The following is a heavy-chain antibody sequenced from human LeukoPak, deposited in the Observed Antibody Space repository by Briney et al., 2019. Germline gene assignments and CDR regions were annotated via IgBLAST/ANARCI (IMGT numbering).Heavy chain of an antibody. J-gene: IGHJ4*02. CDR3: ASGSYSSGWPDY. CDR1: GITFSNSA. V-gene: IGHV3-21*01. Sequence: PGGSLRLSCAASGITFSNSAMSWVRQAPGKGLEWVSSISSSSSYIYYADSVKGRFTISRDNAKNSLYLQMNSLRAEDTAVYYCASGSYSSGWPDYWGQGTLVTVSS. D-gene: IGHD6-19*01. CDR2: ISSSSSYI.